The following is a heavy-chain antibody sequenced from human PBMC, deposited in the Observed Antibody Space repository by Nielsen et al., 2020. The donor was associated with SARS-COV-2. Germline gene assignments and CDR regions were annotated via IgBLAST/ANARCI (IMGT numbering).Heavy chain of an antibody. Sequence: WVRQAPGQGLEWMGRIIPILGIANHAQKFQGRVTITADKSTSTAYMELSSLRSEDTAVYYCASAAAGTYYYYYGMDVWGQGTTVTVSS. D-gene: IGHD6-13*01. CDR2: IIPILGIA. V-gene: IGHV1-69*02. J-gene: IGHJ6*02. CDR3: ASAAAGTYYYYYGMDV.